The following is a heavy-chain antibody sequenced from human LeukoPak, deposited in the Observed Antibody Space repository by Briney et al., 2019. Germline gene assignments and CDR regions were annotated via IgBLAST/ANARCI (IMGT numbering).Heavy chain of an antibody. V-gene: IGHV3-23*01. CDR2: ISGSGGST. CDR3: AKDQTTVTRPRYYFDY. J-gene: IGHJ4*02. Sequence: GGSLRLSCAASGFTFSSYAMSWVRQAPGKGLEWVSAISGSGGSTYYADSVKGRFTISRGNSKNTLYLQMNSLRAEDTAVYYCAKDQTTVTRPRYYFDYWGQGTLVTVSS. CDR1: GFTFSSYA. D-gene: IGHD4-17*01.